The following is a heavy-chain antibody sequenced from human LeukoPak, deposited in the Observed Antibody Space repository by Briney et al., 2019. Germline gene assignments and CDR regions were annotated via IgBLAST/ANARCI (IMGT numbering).Heavy chain of an antibody. D-gene: IGHD6-19*01. Sequence: PGGSLRLSCAASGFTLSRYWMSWVRQAPGKGLEWVSAISGSGGSTYYADSVKGRFTISRDNSKNTLYLQMNSLRAEDTAVYYCAKPADSSGWKGGWYYFDYWGQGTLVTVSS. CDR3: AKPADSSGWKGGWYYFDY. J-gene: IGHJ4*02. CDR1: GFTLSRYW. V-gene: IGHV3-23*01. CDR2: ISGSGGST.